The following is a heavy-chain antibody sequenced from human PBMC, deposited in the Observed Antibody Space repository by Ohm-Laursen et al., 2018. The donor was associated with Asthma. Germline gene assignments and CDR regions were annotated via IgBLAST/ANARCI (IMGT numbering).Heavy chain of an antibody. D-gene: IGHD1-26*01. V-gene: IGHV3-21*01. CDR3: ARIGPEWELPGREYSLHH. CDR1: GYTVSRYS. Sequence: LRLSCAASGYTVSRYSIHWVRQVPGKGLEWVASISTASTFIYDADSVRGRFTTSRDNAKNSVYLQMNSLRADDTALYYCARIGPEWELPGREYSLHHWGQGTQVTVSS. CDR2: ISTASTFI. J-gene: IGHJ1*01.